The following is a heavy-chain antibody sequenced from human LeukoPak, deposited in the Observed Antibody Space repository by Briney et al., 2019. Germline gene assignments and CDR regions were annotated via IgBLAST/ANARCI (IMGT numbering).Heavy chain of an antibody. D-gene: IGHD6-19*01. CDR3: AQGYSSGWFPY. CDR1: GFSVSGYG. CDR2: ITVSGDTT. V-gene: IGHV3-23*01. Sequence: GGSLRLSCAVSGFSVSGYGMSWVRQAPGKGLEWVSAITVSGDTTYYADSVKGRFIISRDNSKNTLYLQMNSLRAEDTAVYYCAQGYSSGWFPYWGQGTLVTVSS. J-gene: IGHJ4*02.